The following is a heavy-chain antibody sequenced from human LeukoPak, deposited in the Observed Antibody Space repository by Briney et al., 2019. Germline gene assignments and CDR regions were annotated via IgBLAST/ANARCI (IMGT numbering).Heavy chain of an antibody. D-gene: IGHD6-13*01. CDR3: AKDRGSRWYFDY. V-gene: IGHV3-48*01. Sequence: QAGGSLRLSCSASGFSFSSYTFNWVRQAPGKGLEWVAYITSRSGTIYYADSVRGRFTISRDNSKNTLYLQMNSLRAEDTAAYYCAKDRGSRWYFDYWGQGTLVTVSS. CDR1: GFSFSSYT. CDR2: ITSRSGTI. J-gene: IGHJ4*02.